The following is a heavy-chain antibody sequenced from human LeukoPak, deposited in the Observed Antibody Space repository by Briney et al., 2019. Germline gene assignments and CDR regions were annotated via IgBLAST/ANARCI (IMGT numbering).Heavy chain of an antibody. Sequence: SETLSLTCAVYGGSFSGYYWSWIRQPPGKGQEWIGEINHSGSTNYNPSLKSRVTISVDTSKNQFSLKLSSVTAADTAVYYCARGGKQWLVLWGQGTLVTVSS. CDR1: GGSFSGYY. V-gene: IGHV4-34*01. D-gene: IGHD6-19*01. CDR3: ARGGKQWLVL. J-gene: IGHJ4*02. CDR2: INHSGST.